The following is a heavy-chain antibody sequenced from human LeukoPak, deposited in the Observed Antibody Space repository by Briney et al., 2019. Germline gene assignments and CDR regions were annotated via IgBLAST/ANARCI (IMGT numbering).Heavy chain of an antibody. CDR1: GFTFSSYA. Sequence: GGSLRLSCAASGFTFSSYAMNWVRQAPGKGLEWVSVISGGGGSTYYADSVKGRLTISRDNSKNTLYLQMNSLRADDTAVYYCARGGTAMSDWGQGTLVTVSS. CDR2: ISGGGGST. CDR3: ARGGTAMSD. D-gene: IGHD5-18*01. J-gene: IGHJ4*02. V-gene: IGHV3-23*01.